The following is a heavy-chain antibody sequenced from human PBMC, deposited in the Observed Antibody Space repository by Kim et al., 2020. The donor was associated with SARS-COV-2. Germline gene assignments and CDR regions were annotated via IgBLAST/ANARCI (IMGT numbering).Heavy chain of an antibody. J-gene: IGHJ4*02. V-gene: IGHV1-2*02. CDR1: GYTFTGYY. D-gene: IGHD6-19*01. CDR2: INPNSGGT. Sequence: ASVKVSCKASGYTFTGYYMHWVRQAPGQGLEWMGWINPNSGGTNYAQKFQGRVTMTRDTSISTAYMELSRLRSDDTAVYYCARSMIAVAGTLYFDYWGQGTLVTVSS. CDR3: ARSMIAVAGTLYFDY.